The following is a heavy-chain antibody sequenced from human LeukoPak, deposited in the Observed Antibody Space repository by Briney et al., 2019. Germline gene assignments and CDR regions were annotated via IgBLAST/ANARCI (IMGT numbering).Heavy chain of an antibody. Sequence: PSETLSLTCTVSGGSISSYYWSWIRQPAGKGLEWIGRIYTSGSTNYNPSLKSRVTMSVDTSKNQFSLKLSSVTAADTAVYYCARLAVIMVRGVYWFDPWGQGTLVTVSS. J-gene: IGHJ5*02. CDR2: IYTSGST. CDR1: GGSISSYY. CDR3: ARLAVIMVRGVYWFDP. V-gene: IGHV4-4*07. D-gene: IGHD3-10*01.